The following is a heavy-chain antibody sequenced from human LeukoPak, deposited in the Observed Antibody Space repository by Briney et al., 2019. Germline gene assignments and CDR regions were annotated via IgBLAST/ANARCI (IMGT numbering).Heavy chain of an antibody. CDR2: ISSSSSTI. V-gene: IGHV3-11*04. J-gene: IGHJ4*02. CDR3: ARRYYYDSSGYLY. D-gene: IGHD3-22*01. CDR1: GFPFSNYY. Sequence: PGGSLRLSCAASGFPFSNYYMNWIRQAPGKGLEWVSYISSSSSTIYYADSVKGRFTISRDNAKNSLYLQMNSLRDEDTAVYYCARRYYYDSSGYLYWGQGTLVTVSS.